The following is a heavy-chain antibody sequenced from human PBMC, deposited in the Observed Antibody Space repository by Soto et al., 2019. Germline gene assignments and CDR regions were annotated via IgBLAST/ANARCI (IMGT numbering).Heavy chain of an antibody. J-gene: IGHJ4*02. V-gene: IGHV3-30-3*01. CDR3: ARGNLERRTLDY. Sequence: QVQLVESGGGVVQPGRSLRLSCAASGFTFSSYAMHWVRQAPGKGLEWVAVISYDGSNKYYADSVKGRFTISRDNSKNTLYLQMNSLRAEDTAVYYCARGNLERRTLDYWGQGTLVTVSS. D-gene: IGHD1-1*01. CDR1: GFTFSSYA. CDR2: ISYDGSNK.